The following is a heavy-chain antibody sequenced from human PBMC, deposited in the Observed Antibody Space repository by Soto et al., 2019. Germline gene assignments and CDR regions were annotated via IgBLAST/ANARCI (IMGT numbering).Heavy chain of an antibody. CDR3: VRGDSSGYYYSNYGMDV. CDR2: ISYDGSNK. V-gene: IGHV3-30*03. J-gene: IGHJ6*02. D-gene: IGHD3-22*01. Sequence: GSLRLSCAASGFTFSSYGMHWVRQAPGKGLEWVAVISYDGSNKYYADSVKGRFTISRDNSKNTLYLQMNSLRAEDTAVYYGVRGDSSGYYYSNYGMDVWGQGTTVTVSS. CDR1: GFTFSSYG.